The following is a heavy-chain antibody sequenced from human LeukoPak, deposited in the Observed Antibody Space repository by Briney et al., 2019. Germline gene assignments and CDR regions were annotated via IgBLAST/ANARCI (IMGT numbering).Heavy chain of an antibody. D-gene: IGHD3-22*01. V-gene: IGHV3-21*01. CDR2: FSSSSSYI. J-gene: IGHJ4*02. CDR3: PREPSRRYSDSSGYS. CDR1: GFTFSPYA. Sequence: GGSLRLSCAASGFTFSPYAMNWVRQAPGKGLEWVSSFSSSSSYIYYADSVKGRFTISRDNAKNSLYLQMNSLIAEDTAVYYSPREPSRRYSDSSGYSWGPVILVTVSS.